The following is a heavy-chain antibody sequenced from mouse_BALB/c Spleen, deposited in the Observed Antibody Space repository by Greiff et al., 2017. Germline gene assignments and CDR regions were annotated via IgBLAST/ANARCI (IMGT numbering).Heavy chain of an antibody. CDR2: ISSGGST. J-gene: IGHJ3*01. CDR3: ARGGNYGAY. Sequence: EVQVVESGGGLVKPGGSLKLSCAASGFTFSSYAMSWVRQTPEKRLEWVASISSGGSTYYPDSVKGRFTISRDNARNILYLQMSSLRSEDTAMYYCARGGNYGAYWGQGTLVTVSA. CDR1: GFTFSSYA. D-gene: IGHD2-1*01. V-gene: IGHV5-6-5*01.